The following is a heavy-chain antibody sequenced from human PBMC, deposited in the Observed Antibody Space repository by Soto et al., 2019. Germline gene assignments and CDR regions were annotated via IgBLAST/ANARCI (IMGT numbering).Heavy chain of an antibody. CDR3: ARSYYDSTGFAVDP. CDR1: GASVSHGY. V-gene: IGHV4-59*02. Sequence: QMQLQASGPGLVKPSETLSRTCNVSGASVSHGYWSWIRQPPGKALEGIGFMYFGGSFNYNPSLTRRAIISVETSNNQCTMKLTSLTASDTAVYYCARSYYDSTGFAVDPWGQGTLVTVSS. D-gene: IGHD3-22*01. CDR2: MYFGGSF. J-gene: IGHJ5*02.